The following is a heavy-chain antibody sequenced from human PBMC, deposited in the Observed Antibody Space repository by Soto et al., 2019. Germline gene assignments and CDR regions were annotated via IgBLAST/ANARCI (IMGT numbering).Heavy chain of an antibody. D-gene: IGHD3-3*02. CDR1: GFTFSAYG. J-gene: IGHJ6*02. CDR2: ILYDGSNK. CDR3: AKDGIASIKNYYYGMDV. Sequence: GGSLRLSCAASGFTFSAYGMHWVRQAPGKGLEWVAVILYDGSNKYYADSVKGRFTISRDNSKNTLYLQMNSLRAEDTAMYYCAKDGIASIKNYYYGMDVWGQGTTVTVSS. V-gene: IGHV3-30*18.